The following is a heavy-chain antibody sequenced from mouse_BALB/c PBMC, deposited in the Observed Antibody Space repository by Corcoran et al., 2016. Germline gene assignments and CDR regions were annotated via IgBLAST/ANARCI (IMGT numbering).Heavy chain of an antibody. V-gene: IGHV1-34*02. CDR2: INPYNGAT. CDR1: GYSFTGYY. D-gene: IGHD4-1*02. CDR3: ARSPSTGTQGFAY. Sequence: EVQLQQSGPELVKPGASVKISCKASGYSFTGYYIHWVKQSLVKSLEWIGRINPYNGATNYNQNFKDKASFTVDKSSSTAYMELHSLTSDDSAVYYCARSPSTGTQGFAYWGQGTLVTVSA. J-gene: IGHJ3*01.